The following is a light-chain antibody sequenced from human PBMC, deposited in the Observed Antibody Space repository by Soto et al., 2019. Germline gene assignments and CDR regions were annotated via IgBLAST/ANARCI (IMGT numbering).Light chain of an antibody. V-gene: IGKV1-5*03. CDR3: QQYNTYPS. J-gene: IGKJ1*01. Sequence: DTQMTQSPSTLSASVGDRVTITCRASQSINDWLAWYQQKPGKAPKLLIFKASSLESEVPPRFSGSGSGTEFTLTIGRLQPDYFATYYCQQYNTYPSFGQGTKVEIK. CDR2: KAS. CDR1: QSINDW.